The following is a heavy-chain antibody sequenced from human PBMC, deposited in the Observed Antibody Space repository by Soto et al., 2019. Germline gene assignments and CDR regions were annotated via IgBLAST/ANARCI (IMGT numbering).Heavy chain of an antibody. CDR1: GDSYSISTYS. Sequence: SETLSLTCNMSGDSYSISTYSWSWIRQPPGKALQWIGFIYQSGVTSYNPSLASRVSISLDTSKNQFSLKLSSVTAADTAVYYCARAPDTYYDILTGYYNLDYWGQGTLVTVSS. CDR2: IYQSGVT. D-gene: IGHD3-9*01. CDR3: ARAPDTYYDILTGYYNLDY. J-gene: IGHJ4*02. V-gene: IGHV4-30-2*01.